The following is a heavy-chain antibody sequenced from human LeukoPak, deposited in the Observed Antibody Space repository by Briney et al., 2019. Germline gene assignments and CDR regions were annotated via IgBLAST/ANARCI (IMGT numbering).Heavy chain of an antibody. CDR3: ARDRQGYFDY. CDR1: GYTFTSNY. CDR2: INPSGGST. Sequence: ASVKLSCKASGYTFTSNYVHWVRQPPGPGMERRGMINPSGGSTSYAQKWQGRVTMTNDTSTSTVYMELSSLRAGDTAVYYGARDRQGYFDYWGQGTLVTVSS. J-gene: IGHJ4*02. V-gene: IGHV1-46*04.